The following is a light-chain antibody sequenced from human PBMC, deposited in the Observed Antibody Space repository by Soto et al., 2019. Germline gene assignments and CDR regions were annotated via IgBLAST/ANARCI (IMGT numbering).Light chain of an antibody. CDR1: SSDVGGYNY. J-gene: IGLJ1*01. V-gene: IGLV2-8*01. CDR3: SSYAGSNNYV. Sequence: LTQPPSASGSPGQSVTISCTGASSDVGGYNYVSWYQQHPGKAPKLMIYEVSKRPSGVPDRFSGSKSGNTASLTVSGLQAEDEADYYCSSYAGSNNYVFGTGTKVTVL. CDR2: EVS.